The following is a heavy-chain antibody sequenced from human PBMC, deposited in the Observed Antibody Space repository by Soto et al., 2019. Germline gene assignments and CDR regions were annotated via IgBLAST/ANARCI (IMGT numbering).Heavy chain of an antibody. CDR2: ISGSGGST. V-gene: IGHV3-23*01. Sequence: EVQLLESGGGLVQPGGSLRLSCAASGFTFSSYAMSWVRQAPGKGLEWVSAISGSGGSTYYADSVKGRFTISRDNSKNTLYLQRNSLRAEDTAVYYCAKVGDMELRIIPGANYFDYWGQGTLVTVSS. D-gene: IGHD1-7*01. CDR3: AKVGDMELRIIPGANYFDY. J-gene: IGHJ4*02. CDR1: GFTFSSYA.